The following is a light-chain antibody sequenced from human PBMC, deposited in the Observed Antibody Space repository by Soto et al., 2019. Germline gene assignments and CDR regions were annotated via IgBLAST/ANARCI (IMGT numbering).Light chain of an antibody. CDR2: GST. Sequence: DIQMTQSPASLSASVGDRVTITCRASQRISNNLNWYQQKPGKAPKLLISGSTNLQSGVPSRFSGSGSGTEFTLTISGLQPEDIETYYCQQSFSIPYTFGLGTKQGIK. J-gene: IGKJ2*01. CDR1: QRISNN. CDR3: QQSFSIPYT. V-gene: IGKV1-39*01.